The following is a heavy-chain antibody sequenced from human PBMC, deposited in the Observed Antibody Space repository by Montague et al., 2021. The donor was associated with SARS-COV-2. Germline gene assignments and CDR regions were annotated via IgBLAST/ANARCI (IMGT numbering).Heavy chain of an antibody. CDR2: GYIDGSP. D-gene: IGHD7-27*01. V-gene: IGHV4-39*07. J-gene: IGHJ4*02. Sequence: LDGVGCGYIDGSPYYKSSLKSRVTVSVDTSKNQFSLKLTSATVADTAVYFCARDVGKGFRCDENEGGFDYWGQGILVSVSP. CDR3: ARDVGKGFRCDENEGGFDY.